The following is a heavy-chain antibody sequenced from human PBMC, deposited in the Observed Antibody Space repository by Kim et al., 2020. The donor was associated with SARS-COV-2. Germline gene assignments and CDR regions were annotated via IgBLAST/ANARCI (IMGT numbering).Heavy chain of an antibody. Sequence: GGSLRLSCGASGFTFNFYWLQWVRQAPGKGLVWVSRINGDGSKTDYADSVKGRFIISRDNANNFLYLQMNSLRVEDTAFYYCARGPDILTGPIDLWGQGT. CDR1: GFTFNFYW. D-gene: IGHD3-9*01. CDR3: ARGPDILTGPIDL. J-gene: IGHJ5*02. CDR2: INGDGSKT. V-gene: IGHV3-74*01.